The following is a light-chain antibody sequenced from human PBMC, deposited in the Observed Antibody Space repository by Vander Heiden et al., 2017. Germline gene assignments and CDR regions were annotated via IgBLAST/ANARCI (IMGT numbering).Light chain of an antibody. CDR1: QDSGNF. CDR3: RQYNNLPYT. V-gene: IGKV1-33*01. J-gene: IGKJ2*01. CDR2: DAS. Sequence: DIQMTQSPSSLSVSVGDAVTITCQASQDSGNFVNWFHQRPGKAPTVLIYDASKLHAGVPSRFNGSGSGTVFTLTISSLQPEDLDTYFCRQYNNLPYTFGQGTKLPI.